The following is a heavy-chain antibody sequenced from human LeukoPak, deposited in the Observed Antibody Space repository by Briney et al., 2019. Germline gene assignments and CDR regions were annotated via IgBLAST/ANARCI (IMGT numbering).Heavy chain of an antibody. D-gene: IGHD3-22*01. Sequence: ASVKVSCKASGYTFTGYYMHWVRQAPGQGLEWMGRINPNSGGTNYAQKFQGRFTMTRDTSISTAYMELSRLRSDDTAVYYCARDSRHYYDSSGYGGYWGQGTLVTVSS. CDR3: ARDSRHYYDSSGYGGY. V-gene: IGHV1-2*06. J-gene: IGHJ4*02. CDR1: GYTFTGYY. CDR2: INPNSGGT.